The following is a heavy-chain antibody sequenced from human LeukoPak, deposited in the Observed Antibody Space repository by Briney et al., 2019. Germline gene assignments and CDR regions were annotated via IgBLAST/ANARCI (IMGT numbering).Heavy chain of an antibody. CDR2: ISYDGSNK. Sequence: GGSLRLSCAASGFTFSSYAMHWVRQAPGKGLEWVAVISYDGSNKYYADSVKGRFTISRDNSKNTLYLQMNSLRAEDTAVYYCARDPYYYDSSGYGAFDIWGQGTMVTVPS. CDR3: ARDPYYYDSSGYGAFDI. D-gene: IGHD3-22*01. CDR1: GFTFSSYA. J-gene: IGHJ3*02. V-gene: IGHV3-30-3*01.